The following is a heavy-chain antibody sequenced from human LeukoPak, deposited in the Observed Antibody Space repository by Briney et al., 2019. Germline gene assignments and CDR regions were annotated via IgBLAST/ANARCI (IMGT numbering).Heavy chain of an antibody. CDR3: ARVMILLDRIYYDILTGYPYYFDY. CDR2: INPNSGGT. D-gene: IGHD3-9*01. J-gene: IGHJ4*02. V-gene: IGHV1-2*02. CDR1: GYTFTGYY. Sequence: ASVTVSCTASGYTFTGYYMHWVRQAPGQGLEWMGWINPNSGGTNYAQKFQGRVTMTRDTSISPAYMELSRLRSDDTAVYYCARVMILLDRIYYDILTGYPYYFDYWGQGTLVTVSS.